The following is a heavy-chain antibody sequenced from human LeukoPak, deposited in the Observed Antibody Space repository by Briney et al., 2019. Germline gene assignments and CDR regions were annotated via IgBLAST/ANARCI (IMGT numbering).Heavy chain of an antibody. CDR3: ARDSPGDCTNGVCYTVNWFDP. J-gene: IGHJ5*02. V-gene: IGHV1-69*05. D-gene: IGHD2-8*01. CDR2: IIPIFGTA. Sequence: ASVKVSCKASGGTFSSYAISWVRQAPGQGLEWMGGIIPIFGTANYAQKFQGRVTITTDESTSTAYMELSSLRSEDTAVYYCARDSPGDCTNGVCYTVNWFDPWGQGILVTVSS. CDR1: GGTFSSYA.